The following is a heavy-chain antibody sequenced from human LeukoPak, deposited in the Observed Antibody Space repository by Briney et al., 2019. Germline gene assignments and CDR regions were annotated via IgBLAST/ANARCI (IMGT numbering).Heavy chain of an antibody. CDR2: IYYSGTP. Sequence: PSETLSLTCTVSGGSISSNSYYWGWIRQPPGKRMEWNGSIYYSGTPYYNPSLKSRVTISVDTSKNQFSLKVISVTAADTAVYYCARWRTARTGFDYWGQGTLVTVSS. D-gene: IGHD3/OR15-3a*01. CDR3: ARWRTARTGFDY. J-gene: IGHJ4*02. V-gene: IGHV4-39*01. CDR1: GGSISSNSYY.